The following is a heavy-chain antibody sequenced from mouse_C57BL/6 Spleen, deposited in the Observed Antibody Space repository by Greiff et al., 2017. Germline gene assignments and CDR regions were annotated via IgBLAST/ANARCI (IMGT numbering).Heavy chain of an antibody. V-gene: IGHV1-80*01. CDR1: GYAFSSYW. CDR2: IYPGDGDT. D-gene: IGHD2-4*01. CDR3: ARAGDYGTWFAY. Sequence: VQLVESGAELVKPGASVKISCKASGYAFSSYWMNWVKQRPGKGLEWIGQIYPGDGDTNYNGKFKGKATLTADKSSSTAYMQLSSLTSEDSAVYFCARAGDYGTWFAYWGQGTLVTVSA. J-gene: IGHJ3*01.